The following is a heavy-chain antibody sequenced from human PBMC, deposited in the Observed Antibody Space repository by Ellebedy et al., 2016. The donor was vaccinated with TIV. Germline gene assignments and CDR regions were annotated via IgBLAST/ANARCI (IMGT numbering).Heavy chain of an antibody. CDR2: ISAYNGKT. V-gene: IGHV1-18*01. Sequence: AASVKVSCKASTHTFTSHYIIWVRQAPGQGLEWMGWISAYNGKTDYAQSVKDRGTMTTDTSTNTANLELRSLETDDTAIYYCSACTGWPPLPSYWGQGSLVTVSS. J-gene: IGHJ4*02. D-gene: IGHD2-8*02. CDR1: THTFTSHY. CDR3: SACTGWPPLPSY.